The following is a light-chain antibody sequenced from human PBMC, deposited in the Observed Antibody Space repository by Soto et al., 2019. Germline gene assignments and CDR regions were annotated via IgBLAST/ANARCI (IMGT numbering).Light chain of an antibody. CDR2: DSS. J-gene: IGKJ1*01. V-gene: IGKV1-5*01. CDR3: QQYNSYRT. Sequence: DIQMTQSPSTLSASVGDRVTITCRARQSISSWLAWYQQKPGKAPKLLIYDSSTLESGVPSRFSGSGSGPEFTLTISSLPPDDFATYYCQQYNSYRTFGQGTKVDLK. CDR1: QSISSW.